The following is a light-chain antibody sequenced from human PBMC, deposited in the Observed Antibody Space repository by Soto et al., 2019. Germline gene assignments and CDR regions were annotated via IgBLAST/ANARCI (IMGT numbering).Light chain of an antibody. CDR2: ATS. V-gene: IGKV1-27*01. CDR3: LNYHSAPLT. CDR1: QDISNS. Sequence: DIQMTQSPSSLSASVGDRVTITCRASQDISNSLAWYQQKQGKVPKVLIYATSILQSGVPARFSGRGSGTDVTLTISCLQRQDVATYYCLNYHSAPLTLGGGTKVEI. J-gene: IGKJ4*01.